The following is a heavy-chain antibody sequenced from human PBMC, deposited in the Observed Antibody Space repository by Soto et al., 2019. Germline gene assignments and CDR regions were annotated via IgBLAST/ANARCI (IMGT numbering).Heavy chain of an antibody. CDR2: IYHSGST. CDR1: SGSISSSNW. D-gene: IGHD5-12*01. Sequence: SETLSLTCAVSSGSISSSNWWSWVRQPPGKGLEWIGEIYHSGSTNYNPSLKSRVTISVDTSKNQFSLKLSSVTTADTAVYYCARSFYSGYDYRLGWGQGTLVTVSS. J-gene: IGHJ4*02. CDR3: ARSFYSGYDYRLG. V-gene: IGHV4-4*02.